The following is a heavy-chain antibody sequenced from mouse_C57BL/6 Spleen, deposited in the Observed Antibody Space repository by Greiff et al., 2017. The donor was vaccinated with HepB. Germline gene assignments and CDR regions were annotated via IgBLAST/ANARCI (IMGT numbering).Heavy chain of an antibody. V-gene: IGHV1-82*01. CDR1: GYAFSSSW. D-gene: IGHD1-1*01. Sequence: QVQLQQSGPELVKPGASVKISCKASGYAFSSSWMNWVKQRPGKGLEWIGRIYPGDGDTNYNGKFKGKATLTADKSSSTAYMQLSSLTSEDSAVYFCAGDYHDQLFAYWGQGTLVTVSA. CDR2: IYPGDGDT. J-gene: IGHJ3*01. CDR3: AGDYHDQLFAY.